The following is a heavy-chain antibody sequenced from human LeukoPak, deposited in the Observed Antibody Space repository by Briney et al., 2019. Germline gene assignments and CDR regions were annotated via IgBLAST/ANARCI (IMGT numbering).Heavy chain of an antibody. J-gene: IGHJ6*02. V-gene: IGHV1-2*02. Sequence: SVKDSCKASGYTFTGYYMHGVRQAPGQGLEGMGWINPNSGGSNYAHKFQDRATNTRDRSISTAYVAASRLSSDETHVYYCARDTYYDFGSGYYLSGMDVWGQGTTVTVSS. CDR2: INPNSGGS. CDR1: GYTFTGYY. CDR3: ARDTYYDFGSGYYLSGMDV. D-gene: IGHD3-3*01.